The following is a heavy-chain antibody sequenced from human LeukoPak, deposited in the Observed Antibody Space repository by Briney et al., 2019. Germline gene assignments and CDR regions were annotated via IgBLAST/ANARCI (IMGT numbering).Heavy chain of an antibody. CDR2: INSDGSST. CDR1: GFTFSSYW. Sequence: GGSLRLSCAASGFTFSSYWMHWVRQVPGKGLVWVSRINSDGSSTSYADSVKGRFTISRDNAKNTLYLQMNSLRAEDTAVYYCARDLAAAGRGRTTDYWGQGTLVTVSS. CDR3: ARDLAAAGRGRTTDY. D-gene: IGHD6-13*01. J-gene: IGHJ4*02. V-gene: IGHV3-74*01.